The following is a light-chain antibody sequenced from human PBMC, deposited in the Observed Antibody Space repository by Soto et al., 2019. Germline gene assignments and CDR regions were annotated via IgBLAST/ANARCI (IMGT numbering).Light chain of an antibody. CDR2: AAS. V-gene: IGKV1-27*01. J-gene: IGKJ1*01. CDR1: QGIGKY. Sequence: DIQMTQSPSSLSASVGDRVTITCRASQGIGKYLAWYQQKPGKVPGLLIYAASTLHSGVTSRFSGSGSGTDFTLTISSLQPEDVATYYCQKYDSAPWTFGQGTKVEIK. CDR3: QKYDSAPWT.